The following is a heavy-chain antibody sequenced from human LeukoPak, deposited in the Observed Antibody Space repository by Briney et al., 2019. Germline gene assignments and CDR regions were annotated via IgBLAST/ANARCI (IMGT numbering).Heavy chain of an antibody. Sequence: AGGSLRLSCAASGFTVSSNYMSWVRQAPGKGLEWVSVIYSGGSTYYADSVKGRFTISRDNSKNTLYLQMNSLRAEDTAVYYCARSLVGTYGGIYYYYMDVWGKGTTVTISS. CDR2: IYSGGST. D-gene: IGHD1-26*01. CDR3: ARSLVGTYGGIYYYYMDV. CDR1: GFTVSSNY. J-gene: IGHJ6*03. V-gene: IGHV3-53*01.